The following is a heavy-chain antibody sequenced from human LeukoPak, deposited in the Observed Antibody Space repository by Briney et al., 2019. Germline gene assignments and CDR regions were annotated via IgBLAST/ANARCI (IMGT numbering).Heavy chain of an antibody. CDR2: IKHDGSEK. CDR3: VRGGAFASFFDY. V-gene: IGHV3-7*03. D-gene: IGHD3-3*02. J-gene: IGHJ4*02. Sequence: GGSLRLSCAPSEFTFSSYWMSWVRQAPGKGLEWVANIKHDGSEKDYVDSVKGRFTISRDNAKNSLYLQMNSLRAEDTAVYYCVRGGAFASFFDYWGQGTLVTVSS. CDR1: EFTFSSYW.